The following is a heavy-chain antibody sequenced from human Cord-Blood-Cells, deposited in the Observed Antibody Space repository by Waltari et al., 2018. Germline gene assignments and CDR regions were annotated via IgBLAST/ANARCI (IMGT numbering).Heavy chain of an antibody. CDR2: IEREGKSYAT. V-gene: IGHV3-73*02. CDR3: TRLVEYDAFDI. Sequence: EVQLVESGGGLVQPGGSLKLSCAASGFTFSGSAMHWVRRASGKGLEWVGRIEREGKSYATAYAASVKGRFTISRDDSKNTAYLQMNSLKTEDTAVYYCTRLVEYDAFDIWGQGTMVTVSS. J-gene: IGHJ3*02. CDR1: GFTFSGSA. D-gene: IGHD3-16*02.